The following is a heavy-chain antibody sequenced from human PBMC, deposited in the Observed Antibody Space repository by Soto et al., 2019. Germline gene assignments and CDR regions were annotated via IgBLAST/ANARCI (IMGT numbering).Heavy chain of an antibody. Sequence: EVQLVESGGGLVQPGRSLRLSCAASGFTYDDYDMHWVRQAPGKGLEWVSAISWNSGRTAYADSVKGRFTISRDNAKNSPYLQMNSLRAEETALYHCAKGRGGSYGGDAFDYWGQGTLVTVSS. CDR2: ISWNSGRT. V-gene: IGHV3-9*01. CDR3: AKGRGGSYGGDAFDY. J-gene: IGHJ4*02. D-gene: IGHD1-26*01. CDR1: GFTYDDYD.